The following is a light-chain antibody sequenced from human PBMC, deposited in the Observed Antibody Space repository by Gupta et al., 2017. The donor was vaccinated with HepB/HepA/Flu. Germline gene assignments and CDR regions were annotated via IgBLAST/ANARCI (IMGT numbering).Light chain of an antibody. CDR1: RTVSNLY. V-gene: IGKV3-20*01. CDR2: GSS. Sequence: VLTQSPGTLSFSAGERATLSCRTSRTVSNLYLAWYQQKPGQAPRLLIYGSSTRATGIPDRFSGSGSATDFTLNIDRVEPEDFAVYYCQQYGTPPVTFGGGTRVEIK. CDR3: QQYGTPPVT. J-gene: IGKJ4*01.